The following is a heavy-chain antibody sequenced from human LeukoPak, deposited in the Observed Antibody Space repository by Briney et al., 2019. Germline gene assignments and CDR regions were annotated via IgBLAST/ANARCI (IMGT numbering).Heavy chain of an antibody. D-gene: IGHD2-21*02. Sequence: SETLSLTCTVSGGSISSSSYYWGWIRQPPGKGLEWIGSIYYSGSTYYNPSLKSRVTISVDTSKNQFSLKLSSVTAADTAVYYCARGSPTRCLGGDCLVRGTRRFDPWGQGTLVTVSS. CDR2: IYYSGST. CDR3: ARGSPTRCLGGDCLVRGTRRFDP. J-gene: IGHJ5*02. V-gene: IGHV4-39*01. CDR1: GGSISSSSYY.